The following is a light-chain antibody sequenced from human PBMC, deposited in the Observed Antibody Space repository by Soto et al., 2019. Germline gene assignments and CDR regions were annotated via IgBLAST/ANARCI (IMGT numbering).Light chain of an antibody. Sequence: QSALTQPASVSASPGQSITIPCTGTSSDVGGYNSVSWYRQDPGKAPKLMIYDVTNRPSGVSNRFSGSKSGNTASLTISGLQAEDEADYYCSSFTSSITYVFGTGTKVTVL. CDR3: SSFTSSITYV. CDR2: DVT. J-gene: IGLJ1*01. V-gene: IGLV2-14*01. CDR1: SSDVGGYNS.